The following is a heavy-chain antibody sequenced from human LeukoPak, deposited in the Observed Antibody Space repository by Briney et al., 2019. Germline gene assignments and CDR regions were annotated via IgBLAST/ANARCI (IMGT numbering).Heavy chain of an antibody. CDR2: IIPIFGTA. Sequence: SVKVSCKASGGTFSSYAMSWVRQAPGQELEWMGGIIPIFGTANYAQKFQGRVTITADESTSAACVELSSLRSEDTAVYYCARNGAAYCGGDCYSWGDYYYYGMDVWGQGTTVTVSS. CDR3: ARNGAAYCGGDCYSWGDYYYYGMDV. CDR1: GGTFSSYA. D-gene: IGHD2-21*02. V-gene: IGHV1-69*13. J-gene: IGHJ6*02.